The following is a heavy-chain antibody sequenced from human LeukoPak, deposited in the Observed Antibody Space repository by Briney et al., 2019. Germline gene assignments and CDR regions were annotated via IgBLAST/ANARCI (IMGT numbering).Heavy chain of an antibody. CDR1: GGSISSYY. V-gene: IGHV4-4*07. Sequence: SETLSLTCTVSGGSISSYYWSWIRQPAGKGLEWIGRIYTSGSTNYNPSLKSRVTMSVDTSKNQFSLKLSSVTAADTAVYYCAREGPNLYCSSWAPIPHYYYYGMDVWGQGTTVTVSS. J-gene: IGHJ6*02. D-gene: IGHD6-13*01. CDR2: IYTSGST. CDR3: AREGPNLYCSSWAPIPHYYYYGMDV.